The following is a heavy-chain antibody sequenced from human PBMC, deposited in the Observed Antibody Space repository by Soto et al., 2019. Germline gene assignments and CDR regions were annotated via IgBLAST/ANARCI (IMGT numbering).Heavy chain of an antibody. CDR3: ARHVNRGAIFDY. J-gene: IGHJ4*02. CDR2: INYSGST. CDR1: GGSISSYY. D-gene: IGHD3-3*01. V-gene: IGHV4-59*08. Sequence: SETLSLTCAVSGGSISSYYWSWIRQPPGKGLEWIGYINYSGSTTYNPSLRSRVTISVDTSKNQLSLKLSSVTAADTAVYYCARHVNRGAIFDYWRQGTLVTVSS.